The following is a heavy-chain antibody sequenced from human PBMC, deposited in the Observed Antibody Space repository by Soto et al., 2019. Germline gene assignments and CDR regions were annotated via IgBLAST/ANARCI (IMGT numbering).Heavy chain of an antibody. CDR2: IYSGGST. CDR3: ARAPSHAHQAS. V-gene: IGHV3-66*01. Sequence: GGSLRLSCAASGFTVSSNYMSWVRQAPGKGLEWVSVIYSGGSTYYADSVKGRFTISRDNSKNTLYLQMNSLRAEDTAVYYCARAPSHAHQASWGQGTLVTVSS. CDR1: GFTVSSNY. J-gene: IGHJ5*02.